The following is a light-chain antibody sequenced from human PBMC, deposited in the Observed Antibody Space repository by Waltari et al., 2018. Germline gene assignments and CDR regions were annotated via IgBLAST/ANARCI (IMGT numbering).Light chain of an antibody. CDR2: GAS. V-gene: IGKV3-20*01. J-gene: IGKJ1*01. CDR3: QQYGSSLWT. Sequence: ETVLTQSPGTLSLSPGERATLSCRASQGVNSNYLAWYQQKPGQAPRLLIYGASSRATGIPDRFSGSGSGTDFTLTISRLEPEDFAVYYCQQYGSSLWTFGQGTKVEIK. CDR1: QGVNSNY.